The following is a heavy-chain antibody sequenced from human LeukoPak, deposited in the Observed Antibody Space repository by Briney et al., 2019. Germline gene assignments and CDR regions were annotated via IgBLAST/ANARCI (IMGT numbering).Heavy chain of an antibody. Sequence: SETLSLTCTVSGGSVSSGGYYWSWIRQHPGKGLEWIGYIYYSGSTYYNPSLKSRVTIPVDTSKNQFSLKLSSVTAADTAVYYCARDRKYYGSGSYEGWFDPWGQGTLVTVSS. CDR1: GGSVSSGGYY. D-gene: IGHD3-10*01. CDR2: IYYSGST. V-gene: IGHV4-31*03. CDR3: ARDRKYYGSGSYEGWFDP. J-gene: IGHJ5*02.